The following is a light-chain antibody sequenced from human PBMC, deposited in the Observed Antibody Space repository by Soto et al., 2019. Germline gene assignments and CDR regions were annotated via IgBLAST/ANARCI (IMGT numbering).Light chain of an antibody. CDR1: QSIMKY. CDR2: AAS. J-gene: IGKJ1*01. CDR3: QQSYNSPWT. V-gene: IGKV1-39*01. Sequence: DIQMTQSPSSLSAPVGDRVTITCRASQSIMKYLHWYQQKPGKVPKLLIYAASSLESGVPSRFSGSGSETDFSLTISSLQPEDFATYYCQQSYNSPWTFGPGTKV.